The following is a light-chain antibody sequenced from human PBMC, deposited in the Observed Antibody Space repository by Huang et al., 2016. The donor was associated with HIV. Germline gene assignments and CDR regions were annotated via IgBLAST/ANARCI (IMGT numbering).Light chain of an antibody. CDR1: QSLLHTDGKTY. CDR2: EVS. CDR3: MQSIQPAT. J-gene: IGKJ1*01. V-gene: IGKV2D-29*02. Sequence: DIVMTQTPLSLSVTPGQPASISCKSSQSLLHTDGKTYLYWYLQKPGQSPQLLIYEVSNRLSGGPDRISGSGSGANFTLKISRVEAEDVGVYYCMQSIQPATFGQGTKVEVK.